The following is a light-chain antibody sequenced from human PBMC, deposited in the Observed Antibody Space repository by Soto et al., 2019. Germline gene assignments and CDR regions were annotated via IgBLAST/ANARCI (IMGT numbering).Light chain of an antibody. J-gene: IGLJ2*01. CDR1: SSDVGSYNL. V-gene: IGLV2-23*03. Sequence: QSALTQPASVSGSPGQSITISCTGTSSDVGSYNLVSWYQQHPGKAPKLMIYEGSKRPSGVSNRLSGSKSGNTASLTISGLQAEDEADYYCCSYAGSSTLGFGGGTKLTVL. CDR2: EGS. CDR3: CSYAGSSTLG.